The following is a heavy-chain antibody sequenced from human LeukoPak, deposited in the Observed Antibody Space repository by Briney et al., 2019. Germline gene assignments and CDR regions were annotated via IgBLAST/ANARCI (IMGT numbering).Heavy chain of an antibody. CDR3: AADFYDST. CDR1: GFTFTNAW. J-gene: IGHJ5*02. V-gene: IGHV3-15*07. CDR2: IRSNSDGGTI. Sequence: GGSLRLSCATSGFTFTNAWMNWVRQAPGKGLEWVGRIRSNSDGGTIDYAAPVKGRFTLSRDDSKNTLYLQMNSLQTEDTAVYYCAADFYDSTWGQGTLVTVSS. D-gene: IGHD3-22*01.